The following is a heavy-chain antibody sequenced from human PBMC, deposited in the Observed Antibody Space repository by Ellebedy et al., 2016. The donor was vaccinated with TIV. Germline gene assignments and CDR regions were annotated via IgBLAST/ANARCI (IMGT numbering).Heavy chain of an antibody. CDR2: ISYDSTNQ. CDR1: GFTFSSYD. V-gene: IGHV3-30*03. J-gene: IGHJ4*02. Sequence: GESLKISCAASGFTFSSYDMHWVRQAPGKGLEWVALISYDSTNQYYADSVKGRFTISSDNAKNSLYLQLSSLRAEDTAVSYCSRRSRSPSYYFAYWGQGALVTVSS. D-gene: IGHD1-14*01. CDR3: SRRSRSPSYYFAY.